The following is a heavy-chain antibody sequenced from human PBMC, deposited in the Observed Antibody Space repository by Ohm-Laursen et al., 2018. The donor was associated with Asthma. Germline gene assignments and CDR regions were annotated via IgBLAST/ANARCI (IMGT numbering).Heavy chain of an antibody. Sequence: SLRLSCAASGSTFSRYSIHWVRQIPGKGLEWVASISTASSFIYYADSVRGRFTTSRDNARNSVYLQMNSLRAEDTALYYCARIGPEWELPGREYSLHHWGEGTLVTVSS. CDR1: GSTFSRYS. CDR3: ARIGPEWELPGREYSLHH. CDR2: ISTASSFI. V-gene: IGHV3-21*01. D-gene: IGHD1-26*01. J-gene: IGHJ1*01.